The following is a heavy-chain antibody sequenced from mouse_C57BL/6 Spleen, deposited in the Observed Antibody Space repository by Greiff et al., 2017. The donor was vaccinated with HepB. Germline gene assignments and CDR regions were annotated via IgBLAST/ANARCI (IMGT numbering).Heavy chain of an antibody. D-gene: IGHD6-5*01. CDR2: IWRGGST. Sequence: VQLVESGPGLVQPSQSLSITCTVSGFSLTSYGVHWVRQSPGKGLEWLGVIWRGGSTDYNAAFMSRLSITKDNSKSQVFFKMNSLQADDTAIYYCAQTFLYYYAMDYWGQGTSVTVSS. V-gene: IGHV2-5*01. CDR1: GFSLTSYG. CDR3: AQTFLYYYAMDY. J-gene: IGHJ4*01.